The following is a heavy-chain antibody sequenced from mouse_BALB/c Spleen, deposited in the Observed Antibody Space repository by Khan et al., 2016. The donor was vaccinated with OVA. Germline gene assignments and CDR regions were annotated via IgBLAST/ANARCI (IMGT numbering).Heavy chain of an antibody. J-gene: IGHJ3*01. V-gene: IGHV1-54*01. Sequence: VQLQESGAELVRPGTSVKVSCKASGYSFTDYLIDWVNQRPGQGLEWIGVINPGSGGTNYNEKFTGKATLTADKSSNTAYLQLSSLTSDDSAVYFCARGGYGSLAYWGQGTLVTVSA. CDR2: INPGSGGT. CDR3: ARGGYGSLAY. D-gene: IGHD2-1*01. CDR1: GYSFTDYL.